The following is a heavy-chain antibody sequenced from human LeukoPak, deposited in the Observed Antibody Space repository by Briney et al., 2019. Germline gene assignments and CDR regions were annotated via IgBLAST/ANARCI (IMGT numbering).Heavy chain of an antibody. D-gene: IGHD3-10*01. Sequence: SETLSLTCTVSGGSLNNYYWSWIRQPPGKGLEWIGYIYYSGSTNYNPSLKSRVTISVDTSKNQFSLKLNSVTAADTAVYYWASGHSYGSGSHGDHWGHGTLVTVSS. CDR2: IYYSGST. CDR3: ASGHSYGSGSHGDH. J-gene: IGHJ4*01. CDR1: GGSLNNYY. V-gene: IGHV4-59*01.